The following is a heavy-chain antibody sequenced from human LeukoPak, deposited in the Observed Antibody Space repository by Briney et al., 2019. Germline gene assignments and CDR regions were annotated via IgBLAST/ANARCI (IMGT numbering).Heavy chain of an antibody. Sequence: GGSLRLSCAASGFTFSSYGMHWVRQAPGKGLEWVAFIRYDGSNKYYADSVKGRFTISRDNSKNTLYLQMNSLRAEDTAVYYCAKAFYDSSGYYYGYYYYGMDVWGQGTTVTVSS. J-gene: IGHJ6*02. CDR2: IRYDGSNK. CDR3: AKAFYDSSGYYYGYYYYGMDV. CDR1: GFTFSSYG. D-gene: IGHD3-22*01. V-gene: IGHV3-30*02.